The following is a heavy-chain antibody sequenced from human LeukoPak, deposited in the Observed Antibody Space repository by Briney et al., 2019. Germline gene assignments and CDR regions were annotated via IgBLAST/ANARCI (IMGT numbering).Heavy chain of an antibody. CDR2: ISYDGSNK. D-gene: IGHD5-12*01. Sequence: GGSLRLSCAASGFTFSSYAMHGVRQAPGKGLEWVAVISYDGSNKYYADSVKGRFTISRDNSKNTLYLQMNSLRAEDTAVYYCARPDDIVATITYFDYWGQGTLVTVSS. V-gene: IGHV3-30-3*01. J-gene: IGHJ4*02. CDR1: GFTFSSYA. CDR3: ARPDDIVATITYFDY.